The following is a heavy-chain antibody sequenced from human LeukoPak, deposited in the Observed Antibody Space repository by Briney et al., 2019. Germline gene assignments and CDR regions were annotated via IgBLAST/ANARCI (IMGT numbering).Heavy chain of an antibody. Sequence: GGSLRLSCAASGFTFSTFWMSWVRQAPGKGLEWVAGINWSSGYIGYADSVKGRFTVSRDNAKNSPYLQMNSLRPEDTALYYCARHSRAGSNWIYYYHRDVWGQGTTVILSS. D-gene: IGHD4-11*01. CDR1: GFTFSTFW. CDR2: INWSSGYI. V-gene: IGHV3-9*01. CDR3: ARHSRAGSNWIYYYHRDV. J-gene: IGHJ6*02.